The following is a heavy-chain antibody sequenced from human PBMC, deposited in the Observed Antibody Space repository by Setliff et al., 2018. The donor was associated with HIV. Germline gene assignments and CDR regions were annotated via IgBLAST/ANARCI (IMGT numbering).Heavy chain of an antibody. V-gene: IGHV3-66*02. CDR3: AREEGGLYGMDV. D-gene: IGHD3-16*01. Sequence: GGSLRLSCAASGFVVSSNHMSWVRQAPGKGREWVSVIYSGGNTYYADSVKGRFTISRDNSKNTLYFQMNSLRAEDTAVYYCAREEGGLYGMDVWGQGTTVTVSS. CDR1: GFVVSSNH. CDR2: IYSGGNT. J-gene: IGHJ6*02.